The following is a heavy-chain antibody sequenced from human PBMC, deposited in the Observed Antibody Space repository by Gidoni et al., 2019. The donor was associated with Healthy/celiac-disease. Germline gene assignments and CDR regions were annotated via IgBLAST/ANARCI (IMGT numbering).Heavy chain of an antibody. D-gene: IGHD1-26*01. V-gene: IGHV3-30*18. CDR3: AKDTAFEWNLPSGAFDI. CDR1: GFTFSTYG. J-gene: IGHJ3*02. Sequence: QVQLVESGGGVVQPGRSLRLSCAASGFTFSTYGMHWVRQAPGKGLEWVAVISYDGSNKYYADSVKGRFTISRDNSKNTLYLQMNSLRAEDTAVYYCAKDTAFEWNLPSGAFDIWGQGTMVTVSS. CDR2: ISYDGSNK.